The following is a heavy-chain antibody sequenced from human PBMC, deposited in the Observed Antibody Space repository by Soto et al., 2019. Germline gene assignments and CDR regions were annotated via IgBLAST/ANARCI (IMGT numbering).Heavy chain of an antibody. CDR2: IYYSGST. CDR1: GGSISSYY. V-gene: IGHV4-59*01. D-gene: IGHD1-26*01. CDR3: TQTNSGSYYFDY. J-gene: IGHJ4*02. Sequence: SETLSLTCTVSGGSISSYYWSWIRQPPGKGLEWIGYIYYSGSTNYNPSLKSRVTISVDTSKNQFSLKLSSVTAADTAVYYCTQTNSGSYYFDYWGQGTLVTVSS.